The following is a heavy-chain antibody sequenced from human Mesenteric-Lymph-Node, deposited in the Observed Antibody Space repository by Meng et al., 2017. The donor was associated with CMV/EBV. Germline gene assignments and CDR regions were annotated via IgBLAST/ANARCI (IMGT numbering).Heavy chain of an antibody. D-gene: IGHD6-13*01. CDR1: GYIFSGYY. J-gene: IGHJ4*02. Sequence: ASVKVSCKASGYIFSGYYIHWVRQAPGQGLEWMGWINPDSGDTNYAQKFQGRVTVSRDTSIKTAYMELSSLRSEDTAVYYCAREGGIAAALLDYWGQGTLVTVSS. V-gene: IGHV1-2*02. CDR3: AREGGIAAALLDY. CDR2: INPDSGDT.